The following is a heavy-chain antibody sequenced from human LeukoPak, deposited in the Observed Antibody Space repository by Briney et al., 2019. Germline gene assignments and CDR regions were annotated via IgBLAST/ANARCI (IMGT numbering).Heavy chain of an antibody. D-gene: IGHD6-19*01. CDR1: GDSVSSNSAA. V-gene: IGHV6-1*01. Sequence: SQTLSLTCAISGDSVSSNSAAWNWIRQSPSRGLEWLGRTYYRSKWYNDYAVSVKSRITINPDTSKNQFSLQLNSVTPEDTAMYYCARGGYSSGWYGGNFDYWGQGTLVTVSS. J-gene: IGHJ4*02. CDR2: TYYRSKWYN. CDR3: ARGGYSSGWYGGNFDY.